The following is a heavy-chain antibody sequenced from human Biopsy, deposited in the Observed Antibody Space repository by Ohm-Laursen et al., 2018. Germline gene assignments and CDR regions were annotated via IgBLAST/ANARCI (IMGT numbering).Heavy chain of an antibody. J-gene: IGHJ2*01. Sequence: TLTLTCTFSGFSLDTSGVYVGWIRQPPGKALEWIGYIYFTGRTSYNPSLKSRVTMSVNTSKKQFSLRLSSVTAADTAVYYCANAGYNPDWNFDLWGRGTRVTVSS. V-gene: IGHV4-61*05. CDR1: GFSLDTSGVY. CDR2: IYFTGRT. CDR3: ANAGYNPDWNFDL. D-gene: IGHD5-24*01.